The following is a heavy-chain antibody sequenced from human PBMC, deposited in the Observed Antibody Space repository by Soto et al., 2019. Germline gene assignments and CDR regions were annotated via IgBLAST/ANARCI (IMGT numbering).Heavy chain of an antibody. Sequence: SETLSLTCTVSGGSISSYYWSWIRQPPGKGLEWIGYIYYSGSTNYNPSPKSRVTISVDTSKNQFSLKLSSVTAADTALYYCARGGDPTGYYYGMDVWGQGTTVTVSS. V-gene: IGHV4-59*01. D-gene: IGHD3-16*01. CDR2: IYYSGST. J-gene: IGHJ6*01. CDR1: GGSISSYY. CDR3: ARGGDPTGYYYGMDV.